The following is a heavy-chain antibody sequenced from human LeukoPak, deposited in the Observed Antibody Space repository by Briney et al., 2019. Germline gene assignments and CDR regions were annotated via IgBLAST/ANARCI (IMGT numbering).Heavy chain of an antibody. CDR3: ARNPYYYDSSGYYYYYYYMDV. D-gene: IGHD3-22*01. CDR1: GGSISSYY. J-gene: IGHJ6*03. Sequence: SETLSLTCTVSGGSISSYYWSWIRQPPGKGLEWIGYIYYSGSTNYNPSLKSRVTMSVDTSKNQFSLKLSSVTAADTAVYYCARNPYYYDSSGYYYYYYYMDVWGKGTTVTVSS. CDR2: IYYSGST. V-gene: IGHV4-59*12.